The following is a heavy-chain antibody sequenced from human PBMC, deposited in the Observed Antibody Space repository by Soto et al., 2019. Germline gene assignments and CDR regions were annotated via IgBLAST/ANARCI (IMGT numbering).Heavy chain of an antibody. V-gene: IGHV2-5*01. D-gene: IGHD6-19*01. Sequence: SGPTLVNPTQTLTLTCIFSGFSLRTSGVGVGWIRQPPGKALEWLEFIYWNDDKRYSPSLESRLTITKDTSKNQVVLTMTNMDPVDTATYYCAKSGSSGWYGWFDPWGQGTLVTVSS. CDR3: AKSGSSGWYGWFDP. J-gene: IGHJ5*02. CDR1: GFSLRTSGVG. CDR2: IYWNDDK.